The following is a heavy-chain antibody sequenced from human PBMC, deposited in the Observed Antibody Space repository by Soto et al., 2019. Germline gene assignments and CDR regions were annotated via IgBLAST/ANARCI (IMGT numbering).Heavy chain of an antibody. CDR1: GYTFTTYD. CDR3: ARDPYHVLMVNAPNLYGMDV. D-gene: IGHD2-8*01. CDR2: ISTYNGNT. J-gene: IGHJ6*02. V-gene: IGHV1-18*01. Sequence: ASVKVSYKASGYTFTTYDISWVRQAPGQGLEWMGRISTYNGNTNYPQSLQGRLTMTTDTSTTTAYKELRSLRSDDTAVYYCARDPYHVLMVNAPNLYGMDVWGQGTTVTVSS.